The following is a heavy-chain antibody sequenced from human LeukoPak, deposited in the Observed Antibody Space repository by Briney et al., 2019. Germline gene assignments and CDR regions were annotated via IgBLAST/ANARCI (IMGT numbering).Heavy chain of an antibody. V-gene: IGHV3-23*01. CDR2: ITGSGGST. CDR1: GFTFSIHG. D-gene: IGHD1-26*01. J-gene: IGHJ4*02. CDR3: ARRRYSGSSQHFDY. Sequence: GGSLRLSCAASGFTFSIHGMNWVRQGPGKGLEWVSGITGSGGSTYYADSVKGRFTISRDNSKNTLYLQMNSLRAEDTAVYYCARRRYSGSSQHFDYWGQGTLVTVSS.